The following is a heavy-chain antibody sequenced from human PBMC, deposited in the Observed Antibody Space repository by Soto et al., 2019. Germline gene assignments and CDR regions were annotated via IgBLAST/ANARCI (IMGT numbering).Heavy chain of an antibody. CDR2: IYYSGST. CDR3: ASTRADDQKVDY. V-gene: IGHV4-39*01. Sequence: QLQLQESGPGLVKPSETLSLTCTVSGGSISSSSYYWGWIRQPPGKGLEWIGSIYYSGSTYYNPSLKSRVTISVDTSKNQFSLKLSSVTAADTAVYYCASTRADDQKVDYWGQGTLVTVSS. J-gene: IGHJ4*02. CDR1: GGSISSSSYY.